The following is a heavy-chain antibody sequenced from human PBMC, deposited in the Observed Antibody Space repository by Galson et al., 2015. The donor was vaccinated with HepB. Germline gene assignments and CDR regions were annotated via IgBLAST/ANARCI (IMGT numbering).Heavy chain of an antibody. CDR1: GFNFGSYG. CDR3: APGINWRFDY. V-gene: IGHV3-23*01. CDR2: INPTSNAK. Sequence: SLRLSCAASGFNFGSYGMIWVRQPPEKGLEYVSAINPTSNAKFYADSVRGRFTVSRGNSKNTLYLQMNTLRAEDTAIYYCAPGINWRFDYWGQGTLVTVSS. D-gene: IGHD3-3*01. J-gene: IGHJ4*02.